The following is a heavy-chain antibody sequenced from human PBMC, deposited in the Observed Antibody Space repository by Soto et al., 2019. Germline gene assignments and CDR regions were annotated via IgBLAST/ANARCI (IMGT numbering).Heavy chain of an antibody. J-gene: IGHJ3*02. Sequence: QVQLVESGGGLVKPGGSLRLSCAASGFTFSDYYMNWIRQAPGKGLEWVSYISSRGGTIYYSDSVKGRFTISRDNAKNSLSLQMNSLRDEDTAVYYCARRYCSGGSCYSRGAFDIWGQGTMVTVS. V-gene: IGHV3-11*01. CDR2: ISSRGGTI. CDR3: ARRYCSGGSCYSRGAFDI. CDR1: GFTFSDYY. D-gene: IGHD2-15*01.